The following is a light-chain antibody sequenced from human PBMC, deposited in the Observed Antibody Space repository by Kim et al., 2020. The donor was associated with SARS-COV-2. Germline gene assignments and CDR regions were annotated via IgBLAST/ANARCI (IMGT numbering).Light chain of an antibody. Sequence: GQSITISCTGTSSYIGSYDFVSWNQHHPGKAPKLLIYAVNRRPSGVSNRFSGSKSGNTASLTISGLQAEDEADYYCCSYAGSTTWVFGGGTQLTVL. CDR1: SSYIGSYDF. CDR2: AVN. J-gene: IGLJ3*02. V-gene: IGLV2-23*02. CDR3: CSYAGSTTWV.